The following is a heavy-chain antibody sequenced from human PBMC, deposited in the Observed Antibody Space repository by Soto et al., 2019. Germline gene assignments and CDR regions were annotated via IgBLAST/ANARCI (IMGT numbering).Heavy chain of an antibody. J-gene: IGHJ5*02. Sequence: QITLKESGPTLVKPTQTLTLTCTFSGFSLSTSGVGVGWIRQPPGKALEWLALIYWNDDKRYSPSLKSRLTITKDTSKNQVVLTMTLMDSVDTATYYCAHRGGYCSSTRCYRWFDPWGQGTLVTVSS. D-gene: IGHD2-2*01. CDR2: IYWNDDK. V-gene: IGHV2-5*01. CDR3: AHRGGYCSSTRCYRWFDP. CDR1: GFSLSTSGVG.